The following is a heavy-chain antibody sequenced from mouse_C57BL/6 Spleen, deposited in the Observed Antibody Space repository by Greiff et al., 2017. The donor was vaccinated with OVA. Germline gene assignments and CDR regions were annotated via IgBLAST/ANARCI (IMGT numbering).Heavy chain of an antibody. J-gene: IGHJ4*01. V-gene: IGHV1-66*01. D-gene: IGHD4-1*01. CDR3: ARVLTSYAMDY. CDR1: GYSFTSYY. Sequence: QVQLKESGPELVKPGASVKISCKASGYSFTSYYIHWVKQRPGQGLEWIGWIYPGSGNTKYNEKFKGKATLTADTSSSTAYMQLSSLTSEDSAVYYCARVLTSYAMDYWGQGTSVTVSS. CDR2: IYPGSGNT.